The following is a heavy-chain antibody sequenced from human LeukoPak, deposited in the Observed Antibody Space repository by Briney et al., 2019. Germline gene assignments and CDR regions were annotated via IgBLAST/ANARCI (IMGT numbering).Heavy chain of an antibody. J-gene: IGHJ4*02. CDR2: INQDGSEE. Sequence: GGSLRLSCAASGFTFSHYWMTWVRQAPGKGLEWVAQINQDGSEEYYMDSVKARFTISRDDAKNSVFLQMNSLRAEDTAVYYCVRDGGVSGYDLLDYWGQGTLVTVSS. CDR1: GFTFSHYW. V-gene: IGHV3-7*01. CDR3: VRDGGVSGYDLLDY. D-gene: IGHD5-12*01.